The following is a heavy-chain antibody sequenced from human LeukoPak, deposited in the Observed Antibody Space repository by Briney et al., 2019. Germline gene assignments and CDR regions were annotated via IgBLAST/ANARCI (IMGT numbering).Heavy chain of an antibody. CDR1: GGSISSVDYY. Sequence: PSGTLSLTCTVSGGSISSVDYYWSWIRQPPGNGLEWIGYIYYSGNTYYNPSLKSRITISVDTSKNQFSLELRSVTAADTAVYYCARDMRPYNWFDPWGQGTPVTVSS. V-gene: IGHV4-30-4*01. CDR2: IYYSGNT. J-gene: IGHJ5*02. D-gene: IGHD2-2*01. CDR3: ARDMRPYNWFDP.